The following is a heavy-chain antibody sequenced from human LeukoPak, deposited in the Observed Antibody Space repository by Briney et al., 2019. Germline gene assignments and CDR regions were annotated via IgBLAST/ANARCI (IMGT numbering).Heavy chain of an antibody. CDR2: ITGYNGNT. CDR3: ARDQAVGWPPVYFEY. J-gene: IGHJ4*02. Sequence: ASVKGSCKTSGYSFTDYGISWLRQAPGQRPEWMGWITGYNGNTGNAQKFQDRVTMTIDTSTATAYMELRSLRSDDTAVYYCARDQAVGWPPVYFEYWGQGTPVTVSP. CDR1: GYSFTDYG. V-gene: IGHV1-18*01. D-gene: IGHD6-19*01.